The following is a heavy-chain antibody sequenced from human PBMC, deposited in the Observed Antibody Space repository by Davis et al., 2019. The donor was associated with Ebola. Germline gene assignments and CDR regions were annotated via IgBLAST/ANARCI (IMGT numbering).Heavy chain of an antibody. Sequence: GESLKISCEASGFSFSGYTMTWVRQAPGKGLEWVANIKPDGSFRDYLGAVRGRFTISRDNAKNSLDLQMNTLRAEDTAVYFCAKHGTPTAIGGQGTLVTVSS. J-gene: IGHJ4*02. CDR1: GFSFSGYT. CDR3: AKHGTPTAI. D-gene: IGHD2-2*01. CDR2: IKPDGSFR. V-gene: IGHV3-7*03.